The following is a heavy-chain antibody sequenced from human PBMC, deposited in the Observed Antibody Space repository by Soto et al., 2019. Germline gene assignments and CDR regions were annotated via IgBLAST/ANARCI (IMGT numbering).Heavy chain of an antibody. CDR1: GFTFGDYA. CDR2: IRSKAYGGTT. D-gene: IGHD3-22*01. CDR3: GVNNYETTAGAFDM. V-gene: IGHV3-49*04. Sequence: GSLRLSCTASGFTFGDYAMSWVRQAPGKGLEWVGFIRSKAYGGTTEYAASVKGRFTISRDNSKDTLHLQMNSLRADDTAVYYCGVNNYETTAGAFDMWGQGTMVTVSS. J-gene: IGHJ3*02.